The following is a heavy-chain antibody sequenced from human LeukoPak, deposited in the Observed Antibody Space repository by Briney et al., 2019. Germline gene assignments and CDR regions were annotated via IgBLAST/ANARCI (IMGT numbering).Heavy chain of an antibody. J-gene: IGHJ4*02. CDR2: INQDGSKK. CDR1: GFTFSSFW. V-gene: IGHV3-7*01. Sequence: PGGSLRLSCAASGFTFSSFWMSWVRQAPGRGLEWVANINQDGSKKYYVDSVKGRFTISRDNSLYLQMNSLRAEDTAVYYCARRDETDQYFFDYWGQGTLVTVSS. CDR3: ARRDETDQYFFDY.